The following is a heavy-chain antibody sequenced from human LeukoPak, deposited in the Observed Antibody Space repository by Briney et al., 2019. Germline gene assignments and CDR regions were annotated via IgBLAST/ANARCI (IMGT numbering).Heavy chain of an antibody. J-gene: IGHJ4*02. CDR2: IYHSGST. Sequence: SETLSLTCAVYGGSFSGYYWSWIRQPPGKGLEWIGYIYHSGSTYYNPSLKSRVTISVDRSKNKFSLKLSSVTAADTAVYYWARVFSDDSSGYYLDYWGQGTLVTVPS. D-gene: IGHD3-22*01. V-gene: IGHV4-34*01. CDR3: ARVFSDDSSGYYLDY. CDR1: GGSFSGYY.